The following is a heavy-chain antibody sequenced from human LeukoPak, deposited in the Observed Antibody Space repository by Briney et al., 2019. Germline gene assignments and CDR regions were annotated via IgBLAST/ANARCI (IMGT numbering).Heavy chain of an antibody. CDR2: IYYSGST. J-gene: IGHJ4*02. V-gene: IGHV4-59*01. D-gene: IGHD6-6*01. CDR3: ARDGQLEGIDY. Sequence: SETLSLTCTVSGGSISSYYWSWIRQPPGKGLEWIGSIYYSGSTNYNPSLKSRVTISVDTSKNQFSLKLSSVTAADTAVYYCARDGQLEGIDYWGQGTLVTVSS. CDR1: GGSISSYY.